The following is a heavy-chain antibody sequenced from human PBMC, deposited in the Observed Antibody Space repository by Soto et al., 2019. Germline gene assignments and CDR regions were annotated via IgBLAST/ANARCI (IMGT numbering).Heavy chain of an antibody. CDR1: GYTFTSYD. CDR3: ASELPDYGMDV. Sequence: QVQLVQSGAEVKKPGASVKVSCKASGYTFTSYDINWVRQATGQGLEWMGWMNPNSGNTGYAQKFQGRVTMTRNTSISTAYMELSSLSSEDTAGDYCASELPDYGMDVWGQGTTVTVSS. J-gene: IGHJ6*02. CDR2: MNPNSGNT. V-gene: IGHV1-8*01. D-gene: IGHD2-21*01.